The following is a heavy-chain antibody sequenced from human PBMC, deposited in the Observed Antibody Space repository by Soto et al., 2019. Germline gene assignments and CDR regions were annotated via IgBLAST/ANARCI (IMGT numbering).Heavy chain of an antibody. Sequence: SQTLSLTCVISGDSVSSNSAAWNWIRQSPSRGLEWLGRTYYRSKWYNDYAVSVKSRITINPDTSKNQFSLQLNSVTPEDTAVYYCARGNRRVTIFGVVPNWFDPWGQGTLVTVSS. CDR3: ARGNRRVTIFGVVPNWFDP. CDR1: GDSVSSNSAA. CDR2: TYYRSKWYN. J-gene: IGHJ5*02. D-gene: IGHD3-3*01. V-gene: IGHV6-1*01.